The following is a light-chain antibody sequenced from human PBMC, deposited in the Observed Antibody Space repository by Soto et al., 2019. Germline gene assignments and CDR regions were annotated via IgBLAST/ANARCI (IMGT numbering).Light chain of an antibody. CDR1: QSVSGN. Sequence: EIVMTQSPATLSLSPGARATLSCRASQSVSGNLAWYQQKPGQAPRLLISGASSRAPGIPDRFSGSGSGTDFTLTISRLEPEDFAVYYCQHYGSSPWTFGQGTKVDIK. CDR2: GAS. CDR3: QHYGSSPWT. V-gene: IGKV3-20*01. J-gene: IGKJ1*01.